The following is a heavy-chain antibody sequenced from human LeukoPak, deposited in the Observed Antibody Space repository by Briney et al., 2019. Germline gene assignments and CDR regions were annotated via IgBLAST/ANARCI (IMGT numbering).Heavy chain of an antibody. Sequence: GASVKVSCKASGYTFTGYYMHWVRQAPGQGLEWMGRINPNSGGTNYAQKFQGRVTMTRDTSISTAYVELSRLRSEDTAVYYCARVLTMTYYYYYMDVWGKGTTVTVSS. J-gene: IGHJ6*03. CDR3: ARVLTMTYYYYYMDV. CDR2: INPNSGGT. CDR1: GYTFTGYY. V-gene: IGHV1-2*02. D-gene: IGHD3-22*01.